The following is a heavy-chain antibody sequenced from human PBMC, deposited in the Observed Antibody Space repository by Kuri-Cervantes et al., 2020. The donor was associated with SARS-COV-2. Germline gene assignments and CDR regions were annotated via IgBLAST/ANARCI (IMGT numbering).Heavy chain of an antibody. J-gene: IGHJ4*02. CDR2: IYFSGST. CDR3: GRRASGWDIDY. Sequence: SDTLSLTCSVPGGSISSSGYYWGWVRQPPGKGLEWIGSIYFSGSTYYTPSLKSRITISVDTSKNQFSLRLTSVPTTDTAVYYCGRRASGWDIDYWGQGTLVTVSS. V-gene: IGHV4-39*01. CDR1: GGSISSSGYY. D-gene: IGHD6-25*01.